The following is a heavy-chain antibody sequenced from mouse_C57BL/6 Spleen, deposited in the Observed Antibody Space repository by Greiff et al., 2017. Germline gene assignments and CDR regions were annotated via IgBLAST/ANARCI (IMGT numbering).Heavy chain of an antibody. CDR1: GYAFSSYW. Sequence: LQEPGAELVKPGASVKLSCKASGYAFSSYWMNWVKQRPGKGLEWIGHIYPGNGDTNYNKKFKGKATLTADKSSCTAYMQLSSLTSEDSAVFFCAERDFLRGYYGDWGQGTTLTVSS. CDR3: AERDFLRGYYGD. CDR2: IYPGNGDT. V-gene: IGHV1-80*01. J-gene: IGHJ2*01.